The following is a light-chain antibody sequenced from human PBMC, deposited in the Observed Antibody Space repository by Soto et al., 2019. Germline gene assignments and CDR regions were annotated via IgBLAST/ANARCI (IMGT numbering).Light chain of an antibody. CDR3: RCSYSGISAWV. V-gene: IGLV1-40*01. CDR2: GDS. Sequence: QSVLTQPPSVSGAPGQRVTISCTGSSSNIGAGYDVHWYQQLPGTAPKLLIYGDSNRPSGVPDRFSGSKSGTSASLAITGRLAADDADYYCRCSYSGISAWVFGGGTKVTVL. CDR1: SSNIGAGYD. J-gene: IGLJ2*01.